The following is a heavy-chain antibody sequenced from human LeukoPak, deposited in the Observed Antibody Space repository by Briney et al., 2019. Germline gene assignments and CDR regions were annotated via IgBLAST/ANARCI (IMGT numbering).Heavy chain of an antibody. CDR1: GGSISSSSYC. CDR2: VYYTGAS. CDR3: ARGAPPQN. Sequence: PSETLSLTCTVSGGSISSSSYCWGWIRQPPGKGLEWIGSVYYTGASYYNPSLKSRVTISIDTSKNHFSLNLTSVTAADTAVYYCARGAPPQNWGQGALVTVSS. J-gene: IGHJ4*02. V-gene: IGHV4-39*07.